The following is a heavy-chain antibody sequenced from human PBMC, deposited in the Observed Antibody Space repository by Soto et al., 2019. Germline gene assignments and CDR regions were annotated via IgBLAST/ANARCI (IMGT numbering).Heavy chain of an antibody. CDR3: ARRRGGGSVSYYPDVAFDV. J-gene: IGHJ3*01. V-gene: IGHV1-18*01. Sequence: QAQLVQSGSEVKKPGASVKVSCKASGYTFTNYGINWVRQAPGQGLEWMGWISAYNSNTEYEQKREGRIAMATDTTASTAYMELRSLRADVTAVYYCARRRGGGSVSYYPDVAFDVWGQGTIVTVSS. CDR1: GYTFTNYG. D-gene: IGHD3-10*01. CDR2: ISAYNSNT.